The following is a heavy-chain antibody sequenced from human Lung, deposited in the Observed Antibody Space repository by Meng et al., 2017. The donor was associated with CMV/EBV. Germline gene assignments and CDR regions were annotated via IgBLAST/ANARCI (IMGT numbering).Heavy chain of an antibody. D-gene: IGHD3-22*01. CDR1: GYTFIGYD. CDR2: INPKSGGT. V-gene: IGHV1-2*02. Sequence: ASVXVSXKASGYTFIGYDLHWVRQAPGQGLEWMGWINPKSGGTNYAQRFQGRVTMTRDTSINTVYMELRRLRSDDTAVYFCAKSLYTNYYSTYYGLDVGGQGTTVTVSS. CDR3: AKSLYTNYYSTYYGLDV. J-gene: IGHJ6*02.